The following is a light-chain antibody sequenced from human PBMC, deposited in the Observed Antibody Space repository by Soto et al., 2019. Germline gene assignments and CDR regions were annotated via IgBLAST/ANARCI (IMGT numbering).Light chain of an antibody. J-gene: IGKJ1*01. Sequence: EIVLTQSPGTLSLSPGERATLSCRASQSVSSSYLAWYQQKPGQGPRLLIYGASSRATGTPDRFSGSGSGTDFTLTISRLEPEDFAVYYCQQYISSPLTFGQGTKVDI. CDR2: GAS. CDR3: QQYISSPLT. V-gene: IGKV3-20*01. CDR1: QSVSSSY.